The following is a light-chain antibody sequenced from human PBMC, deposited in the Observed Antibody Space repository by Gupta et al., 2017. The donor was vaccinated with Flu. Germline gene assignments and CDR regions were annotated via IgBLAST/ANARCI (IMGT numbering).Light chain of an antibody. CDR3: LQYDHWLPA. CDR2: DAS. CDR1: ESVGIN. J-gene: IGKJ1*01. Sequence: ETVMTQSPATLSVSPGERATLSCRASESVGINLAWYQEKAGRTPRLLIYDASTRATGVPARFSGSGSGTEFTLTISSLQSEDVAVYYCLQYDHWLPAFGQGTKVEIK. V-gene: IGKV3-15*01.